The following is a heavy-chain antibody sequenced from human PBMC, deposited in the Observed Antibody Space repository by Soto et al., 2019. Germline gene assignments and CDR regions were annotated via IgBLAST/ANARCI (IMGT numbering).Heavy chain of an antibody. CDR1: GGSISSGGYY. V-gene: IGHV4-31*03. J-gene: IGHJ3*02. Sequence: QVQLQESGPGLVKPSQTLSLTCTVSGGSISSGGYYWSWIRQHPGRGLEWIGYIYYSGSTYYNPSLKSRVTISVDTSKNEFSLKLSSVTAADTAVYYCAREEGKGERWLQLAAFDIWGQGTMVTVSS. CDR3: AREEGKGERWLQLAAFDI. CDR2: IYYSGST. D-gene: IGHD5-12*01.